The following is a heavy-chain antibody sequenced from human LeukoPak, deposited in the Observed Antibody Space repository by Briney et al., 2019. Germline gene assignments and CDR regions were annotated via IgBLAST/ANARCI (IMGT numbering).Heavy chain of an antibody. D-gene: IGHD1-26*01. CDR3: ARERRIGGATATDY. J-gene: IGHJ4*02. CDR1: GFTFSSYG. V-gene: IGHV3-30*03. Sequence: GRSLRLSCAASGFTFSSYGMHWVRQAPGKGLEWVAVISYDGSNKYYADSVKGRFTISRDNSKNSLYLQMNSLRAEDTAVYYCARERRIGGATATDYWGQGTLVTVSS. CDR2: ISYDGSNK.